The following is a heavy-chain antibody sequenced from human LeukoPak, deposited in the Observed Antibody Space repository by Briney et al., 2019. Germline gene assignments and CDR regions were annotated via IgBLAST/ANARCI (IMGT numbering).Heavy chain of an antibody. CDR2: ISAYNGNT. Sequence: GSVKVSCKASGYTFTSYGISWVRQAPGQGLEWMGWISAYNGNTNYAQKLQGRVTMTTDTSTSTAYMELRSLRSDDTAVYYCARGSSSWYSGDFQHWGQGTLVTVSS. J-gene: IGHJ1*01. D-gene: IGHD6-13*01. CDR3: ARGSSSWYSGDFQH. CDR1: GYTFTSYG. V-gene: IGHV1-18*01.